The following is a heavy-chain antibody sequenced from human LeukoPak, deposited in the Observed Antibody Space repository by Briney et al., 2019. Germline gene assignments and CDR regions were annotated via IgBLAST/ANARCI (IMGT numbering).Heavy chain of an antibody. J-gene: IGHJ3*01. CDR3: ARKIGAFGV. CDR1: GFSLSTRAMG. D-gene: IGHD2/OR15-2a*01. CDR2: IYWNDDK. V-gene: IGHV2-5*01. Sequence: SGPTLLKPPPTLTLTCTFSGFSLSTRAMGVGWIRQPPGQALEWLALIYWNDDKRYSPSLKNRLTITKDTSKNQVVLTMTNMDPVDTATYYCARKIGAFGVWGQGTMVTVSS.